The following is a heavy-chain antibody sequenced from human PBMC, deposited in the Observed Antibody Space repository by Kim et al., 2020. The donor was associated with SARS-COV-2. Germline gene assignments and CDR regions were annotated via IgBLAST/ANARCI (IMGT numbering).Heavy chain of an antibody. CDR1: GFYFSGFA. Sequence: GGSLRLSCAASGFYFSGFAMHWVRQAPGKGLDWVAVISFDGTIDYYGHSVKGRFTISRDNAKNILYLQMNSLRSEDTAVYYCARDYQRENGMDVWGHGTTVTVSS. V-gene: IGHV3-30-3*01. D-gene: IGHD1-26*01. CDR3: ARDYQRENGMDV. CDR2: ISFDGTID. J-gene: IGHJ6*02.